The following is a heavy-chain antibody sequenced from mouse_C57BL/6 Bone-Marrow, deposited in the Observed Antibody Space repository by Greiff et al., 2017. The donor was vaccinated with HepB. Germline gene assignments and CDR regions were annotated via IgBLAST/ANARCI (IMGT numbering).Heavy chain of an antibody. D-gene: IGHD1-1*01. J-gene: IGHJ3*01. Sequence: EVQLQQSGPELVKPGASVKISCKASGYTFTDYYMNWVKQSHGKSLEWIGDINPNNGGTSYNQKFKGKATLTVDKSSSTAYMELRSLTSEDSAVYYCARRDYYGSSLGFAYWGQGTLVTVSA. V-gene: IGHV1-26*01. CDR3: ARRDYYGSSLGFAY. CDR2: INPNNGGT. CDR1: GYTFTDYY.